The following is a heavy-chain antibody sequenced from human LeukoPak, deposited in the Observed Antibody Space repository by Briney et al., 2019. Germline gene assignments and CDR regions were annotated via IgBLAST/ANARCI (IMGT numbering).Heavy chain of an antibody. CDR3: ARGGLRYFDWLSDDAFDI. CDR2: MNPNSGNT. Sequence: ASVKVSCKASGYTFTSYYMHWVRQATGQGLEWMGWMNPNSGNTGYAQKFQGRVTMTRNTSISTAYMELSSLRSEDTAVYYCARGGLRYFDWLSDDAFDIWGQGTMVTASS. CDR1: GYTFTSYY. D-gene: IGHD3-9*01. J-gene: IGHJ3*02. V-gene: IGHV1-8*02.